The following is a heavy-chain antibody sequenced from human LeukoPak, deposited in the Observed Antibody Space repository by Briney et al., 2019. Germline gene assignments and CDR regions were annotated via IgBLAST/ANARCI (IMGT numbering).Heavy chain of an antibody. CDR3: AREVQGYLDY. CDR1: GGSISSGGYY. CDR2: IYYSGST. V-gene: IGHV4-31*03. J-gene: IGHJ4*02. D-gene: IGHD4/OR15-4a*01. Sequence: PSETLSLTCTVSGGSISSGGYYWSWIRQHPGKGLEWIGYIYYSGSTYYNPSLKSRVTISVDTSKNQFSLKLSSVTAANTAVYYCAREVQGYLDYWGQGTLVTVSS.